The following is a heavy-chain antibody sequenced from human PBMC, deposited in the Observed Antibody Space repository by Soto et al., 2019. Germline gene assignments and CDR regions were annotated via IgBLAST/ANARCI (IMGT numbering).Heavy chain of an antibody. CDR2: INPSGGST. J-gene: IGHJ4*02. D-gene: IGHD4-17*01. CDR3: ARGPEATTVTNKFDY. V-gene: IGHV1-46*03. Sequence: ASVKVSCKASGYTFTSYYMHWVRQAPGQGLEWTGIINPSGGSTSYAQKFQGRVTMTRDTSTSTVYMELSSLRSEDTAVYYCARGPEATTVTNKFDYWGQGTLVTVSS. CDR1: GYTFTSYY.